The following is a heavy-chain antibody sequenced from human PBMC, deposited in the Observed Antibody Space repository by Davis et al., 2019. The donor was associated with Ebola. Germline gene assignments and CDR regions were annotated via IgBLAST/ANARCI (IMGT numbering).Heavy chain of an antibody. V-gene: IGHV3-30*02. D-gene: IGHD5-18*01. CDR1: GFTFSSYG. Sequence: GESLKISCAASGFTFSSYGMHWVRQAPGKGLEWVAFIRYDGSNKYYADSVKGRFTISRDNSKNTLYLQMNSLRAEDTAVYYCAKVRGYSYRELYFDYWGQGTLVTVSS. J-gene: IGHJ4*02. CDR3: AKVRGYSYRELYFDY. CDR2: IRYDGSNK.